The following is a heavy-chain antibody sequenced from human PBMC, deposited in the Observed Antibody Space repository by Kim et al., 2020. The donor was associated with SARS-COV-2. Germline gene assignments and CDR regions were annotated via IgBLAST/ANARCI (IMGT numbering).Heavy chain of an antibody. CDR2: IIPILGIA. V-gene: IGHV1-69*04. D-gene: IGHD3-10*01. Sequence: SVKVSCKASGGTFSSYAISWVRQAPGQGLEWMGRIIPILGIANYAQKFQGRVTITADRSTSTAYMELSSLRSEDTAVYYCASGSGSGSYKDWGQGTLVT. CDR1: GGTFSSYA. CDR3: ASGSGSGSYKD. J-gene: IGHJ4*02.